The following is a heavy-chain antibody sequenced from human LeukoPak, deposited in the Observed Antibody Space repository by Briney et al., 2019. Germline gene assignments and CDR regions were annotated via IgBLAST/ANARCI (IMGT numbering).Heavy chain of an antibody. CDR1: GFTFNNYW. CDR2: IKQDGSEK. Sequence: PGGSLRLSCAASGFTFNNYWMSWVRQAPGKGLEWVANIKQDGSEKYYVDSVKGRFTISRDNAKNSLFLQMNSLRAEGTAVYYCARCIRMGRYSGSPFDYWGQGTPVTVSS. V-gene: IGHV3-7*01. CDR3: ARCIRMGRYSGSPFDY. J-gene: IGHJ4*02. D-gene: IGHD1-26*01.